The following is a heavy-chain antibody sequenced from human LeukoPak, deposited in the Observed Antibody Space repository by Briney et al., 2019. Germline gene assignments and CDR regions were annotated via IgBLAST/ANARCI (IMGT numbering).Heavy chain of an antibody. CDR2: IYYSGST. CDR1: GGSISSGDYY. Sequence: SETLSLTCTVSGGSISSGDYYWSWIRQPPGKGLEWIGYIYYSGSTYYNPSLKSRVTISVDTSKNQFSLKLSSVTAADTAVYYCARARRRHYYGSGNIDAFDIWGQGTMVTVSS. J-gene: IGHJ3*02. V-gene: IGHV4-30-4*01. CDR3: ARARRRHYYGSGNIDAFDI. D-gene: IGHD3-10*01.